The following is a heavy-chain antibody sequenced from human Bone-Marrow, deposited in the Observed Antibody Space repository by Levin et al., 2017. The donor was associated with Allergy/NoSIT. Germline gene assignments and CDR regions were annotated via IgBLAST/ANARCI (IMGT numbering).Heavy chain of an antibody. Sequence: GGSLRLSCAASGFTVYNNYMSWVRQAPGKGLEWVSFIYSAGDTYYADSVKGRFTISRDNSKNTVSLQMNSLGVEDTAVYYCARQDYVWGRDYWGQGTLVTVSS. D-gene: IGHD3-16*01. J-gene: IGHJ4*02. CDR2: IYSAGDT. CDR1: GFTVYNNY. V-gene: IGHV3-66*04. CDR3: ARQDYVWGRDY.